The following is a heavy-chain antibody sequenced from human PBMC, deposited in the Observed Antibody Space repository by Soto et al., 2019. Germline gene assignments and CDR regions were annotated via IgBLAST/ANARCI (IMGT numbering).Heavy chain of an antibody. Sequence: QVQLVESGGGVVQPGRSLRLSCAASGFTFSSYGMHWVRQATGKGLEWVAVISDDGINKYYADSVKGRLTISRDKSKNTLYLQMHSLRAEDKAVYYCAKAICSYSFLDYWGQGTLITVSS. J-gene: IGHJ4*02. CDR2: ISDDGINK. D-gene: IGHD2-15*01. V-gene: IGHV3-30*18. CDR1: GFTFSSYG. CDR3: AKAICSYSFLDY.